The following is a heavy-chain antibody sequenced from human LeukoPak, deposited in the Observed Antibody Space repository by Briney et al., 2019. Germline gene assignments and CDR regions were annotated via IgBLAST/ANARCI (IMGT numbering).Heavy chain of an antibody. D-gene: IGHD3-16*01. J-gene: IGHJ3*02. CDR3: ARVLGRGTFDI. Sequence: SETLSLTCTVSGGSISSYYCSWIRQPPGKGLEWIGYIYYSGSTNYNPSLKSRVTISVDTSKNQFSLKLSSVTAADTAVYYCARVLGRGTFDIWGQGTMVTVSS. CDR1: GGSISSYY. CDR2: IYYSGST. V-gene: IGHV4-59*01.